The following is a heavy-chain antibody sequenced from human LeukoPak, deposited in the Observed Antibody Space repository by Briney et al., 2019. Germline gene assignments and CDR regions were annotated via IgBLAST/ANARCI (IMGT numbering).Heavy chain of an antibody. CDR3: ARDKNGDLDY. Sequence: PSETLSLTCTVSGGSISNYYWSWIRQPPGKGLEWIGSMYHSGSTYYNPPLKSRVTISVDTSKNQFSLKLSSVTAADTAVYYCARDKNGDLDYWGQGTLVTVSS. V-gene: IGHV4-38-2*02. CDR2: MYHSGST. CDR1: GGSISNYY. D-gene: IGHD4-17*01. J-gene: IGHJ4*02.